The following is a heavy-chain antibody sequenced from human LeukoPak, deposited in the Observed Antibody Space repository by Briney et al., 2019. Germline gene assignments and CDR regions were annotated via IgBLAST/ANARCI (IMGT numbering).Heavy chain of an antibody. J-gene: IGHJ4*02. D-gene: IGHD2-21*01. CDR3: ARQACGGDCYPDY. V-gene: IGHV4-39*01. CDR2: IYYTGST. Sequence: PSETLSLTCTVSGGSISSSSYYWGWIRQPPGKGLEWIGSIYYTGSTYYNPSLKSRVTISVDTSKNQLSLKLSSVTAADTAVYYCARQACGGDCYPDYWGQGTLVTVSS. CDR1: GGSISSSSYY.